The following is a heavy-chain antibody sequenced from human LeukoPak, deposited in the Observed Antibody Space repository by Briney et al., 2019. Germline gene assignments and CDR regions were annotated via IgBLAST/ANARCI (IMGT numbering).Heavy chain of an antibody. V-gene: IGHV5-51*01. D-gene: IGHD2-2*01. CDR3: ARQGAPFDCSSTSCPYYFDY. Sequence: GESLKISCKASVFSFTNYWIAWVRQTPGKGLEWMGIIYPGDSDTRYNPSFQGQVTISADKSIKTAYLQRSSLKASDTAMYYCARQGAPFDCSSTSCPYYFDYWGQGTLVTVSS. CDR1: VFSFTNYW. J-gene: IGHJ4*02. CDR2: IYPGDSDT.